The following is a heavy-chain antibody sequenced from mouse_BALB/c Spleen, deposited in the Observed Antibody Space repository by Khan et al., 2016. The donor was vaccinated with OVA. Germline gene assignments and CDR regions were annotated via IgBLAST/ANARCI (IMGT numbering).Heavy chain of an antibody. D-gene: IGHD3-3*01. CDR2: IWAGGST. CDR1: GYSLTRYG. J-gene: IGHJ2*01. V-gene: IGHV2-9*02. CDR3: ARSKYLARY. Sequence: QVQLQQSGPGLVAPSQSLSITCTASGYSLTRYGVHWVRQPPGKGLEWLGLIWAGGSTNYNWALMYRLSISIDNSKSLVFLIMNRLQTDDTALYYCARSKYLARYWGQGTTLTVSS.